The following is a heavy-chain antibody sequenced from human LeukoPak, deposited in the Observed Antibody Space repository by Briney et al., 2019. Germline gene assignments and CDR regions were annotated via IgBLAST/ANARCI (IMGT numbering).Heavy chain of an antibody. CDR3: ARGVGYLFYFDH. CDR2: ISYSRNT. J-gene: IGHJ4*02. Sequence: SETLSLTCTVSGGSISSYYWSRIRQPPGKGLQWIGYISYSRNTNYNPSLKSRVTISVDTSKKQFSLKMTSVTAADTAVYYCARGVGYLFYFDHWGQGTLVTVSS. D-gene: IGHD5-18*01. CDR1: GGSISSYY. V-gene: IGHV4-59*01.